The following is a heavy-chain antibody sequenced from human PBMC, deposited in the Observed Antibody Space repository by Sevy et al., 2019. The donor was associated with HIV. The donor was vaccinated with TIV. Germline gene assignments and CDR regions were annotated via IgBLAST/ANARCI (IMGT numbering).Heavy chain of an antibody. D-gene: IGHD3-22*01. V-gene: IGHV3-53*01. CDR3: TRVNSGGYPFDY. J-gene: IGHJ4*02. CDR2: IYSRGRT. Sequence: GGSLRLSCAASGFSVSSNYMSWVRQAPGKGLGWVSLIYSRGRTYYGGSVKGRFTSSRDDSKNTLYLQMNSVRAEDTALYYCTRVNSGGYPFDYWGQGSLVTVSS. CDR1: GFSVSSNY.